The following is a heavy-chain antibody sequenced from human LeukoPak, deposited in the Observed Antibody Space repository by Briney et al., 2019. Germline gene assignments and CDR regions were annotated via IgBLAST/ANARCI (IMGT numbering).Heavy chain of an antibody. V-gene: IGHV1-2*02. J-gene: IGHJ4*02. CDR2: INPNSGGT. Sequence: ASVKVSCKASGYTFTSYAMNWVRQAPGQGLEWMGWINPNSGGTNYAQKFQGRVTMTRDTSISTAYMELSRLRSDDTAVYYCARDRDSSGWLDEFYFDYWGQGTLVTVSS. CDR3: ARDRDSSGWLDEFYFDY. CDR1: GYTFTSYA. D-gene: IGHD6-19*01.